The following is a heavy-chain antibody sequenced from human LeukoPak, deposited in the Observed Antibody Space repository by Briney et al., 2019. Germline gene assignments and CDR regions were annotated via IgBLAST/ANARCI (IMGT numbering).Heavy chain of an antibody. Sequence: GGSLRLSCAASGFTFSSYEMNWVRQAPGKGLEWVSYISSSGSTIYYADSVKGRFTISRDNAKNSLYLQMNSLRAEDTAVYYCAREGSNTGYVDHWGQGTLVTVSS. V-gene: IGHV3-48*03. CDR1: GFTFSSYE. J-gene: IGHJ4*02. CDR2: ISSSGSTI. CDR3: AREGSNTGYVDH. D-gene: IGHD1-14*01.